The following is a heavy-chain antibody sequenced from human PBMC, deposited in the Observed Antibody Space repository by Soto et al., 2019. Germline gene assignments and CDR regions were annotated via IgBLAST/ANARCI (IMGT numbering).Heavy chain of an antibody. Sequence: QVQLVQSGAEVKKPGSSVKVSCKASGGTFSSYAISWVRQAPGQGLEWMGGIIPIFGTANYAQKFQGRVTITADESTSTAYMELSSLRSEDTAMYYCARDRSRRTTLAVFIYYYGMDVWGQGTTVAFSS. CDR1: GGTFSSYA. CDR3: ARDRSRRTTLAVFIYYYGMDV. V-gene: IGHV1-69*01. CDR2: IIPIFGTA. D-gene: IGHD1-7*01. J-gene: IGHJ6*02.